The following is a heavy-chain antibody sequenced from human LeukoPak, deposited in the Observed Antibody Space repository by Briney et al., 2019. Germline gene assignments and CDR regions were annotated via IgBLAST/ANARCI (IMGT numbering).Heavy chain of an antibody. Sequence: ASVKVSCKASGYTFTSYYMHWVRQAPGQGLEWMGIINPSGGSTNYAQKFQGRVTMTRDTSTSTVYMELSSLRSEDTAVYYCARDSRYYYDSSGYYSSLGYWGQGTLVTVSS. J-gene: IGHJ4*02. CDR3: ARDSRYYYDSSGYYSSLGY. D-gene: IGHD3-22*01. CDR2: INPSGGST. CDR1: GYTFTSYY. V-gene: IGHV1-46*01.